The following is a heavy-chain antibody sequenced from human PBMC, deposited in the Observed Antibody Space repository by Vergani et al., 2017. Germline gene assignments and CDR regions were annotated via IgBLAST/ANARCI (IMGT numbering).Heavy chain of an antibody. J-gene: IGHJ4*02. CDR2: IKSKTDGGTT. D-gene: IGHD3-22*01. CDR3: TTVGSYYYDSSGYYPPEY. CDR1: GFTFSSYG. V-gene: IGHV3-15*07. Sequence: VQLVESGGGVVQPGRSLRLSCAASGFTFSSYGMHWVRQAPGKGLEWVGRIKSKTDGGTTDYAAPVKGRFTISRDDSKNTLYLQMNSLKTEDTAVYYCTTVGSYYYDSSGYYPPEYWGQGTLVTVSS.